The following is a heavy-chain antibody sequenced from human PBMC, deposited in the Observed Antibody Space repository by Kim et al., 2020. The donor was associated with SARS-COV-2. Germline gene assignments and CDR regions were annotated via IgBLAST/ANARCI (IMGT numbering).Heavy chain of an antibody. CDR2: IYYSGST. CDR1: GGSISSYY. CDR3: ASSRTVATLDY. Sequence: SETLSLTCTVSGGSISSYYWSWIRQPPGKGLEWIGYIYYSGSTNYNPSLKSRVTISVDTSKNQFSLKLSSVTAADTAVYYCASSRTVATLDYWGQGTLVT. D-gene: IGHD4-17*01. V-gene: IGHV4-59*13. J-gene: IGHJ4*02.